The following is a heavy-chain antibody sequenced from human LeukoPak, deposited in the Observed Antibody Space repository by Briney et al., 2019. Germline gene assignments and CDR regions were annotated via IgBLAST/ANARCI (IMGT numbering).Heavy chain of an antibody. J-gene: IGHJ1*01. D-gene: IGHD3-22*01. CDR1: GGSISTYY. V-gene: IGHV4-59*13. CDR3: ARSTYYYDSSGYFVGYFQH. Sequence: SETLSLTCSVSGGSISTYYWSWVRQSPGKGLEWIGHIDYSGSTNYNPSLESRVAMSVDTSKKELTLKLSSVTAADTAVYYCARSTYYYDSSGYFVGYFQHWGQGTLVTVSS. CDR2: IDYSGST.